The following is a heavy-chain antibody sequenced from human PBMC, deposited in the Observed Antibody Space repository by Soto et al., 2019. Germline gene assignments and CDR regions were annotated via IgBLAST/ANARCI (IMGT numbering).Heavy chain of an antibody. CDR1: GGSISSGGYY. CDR3: ARDSTVVNGDAFDI. Sequence: SETLSLTCTVSGGSISSGGYYWSWIRQLPGKGLEWIGYIYYSGSTYYNPSLKSRVTISVDTSKNQFSLKLSSVTAADTAVYYCARDSTVVNGDAFDIWGQGTMVTVSS. D-gene: IGHD4-17*01. V-gene: IGHV4-31*03. J-gene: IGHJ3*02. CDR2: IYYSGST.